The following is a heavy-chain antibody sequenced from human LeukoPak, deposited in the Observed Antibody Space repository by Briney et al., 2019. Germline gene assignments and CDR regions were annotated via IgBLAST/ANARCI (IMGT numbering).Heavy chain of an antibody. CDR3: AKGREGIAAAGIFDY. CDR1: GFTFSSYG. CDR2: IRYDGSNI. J-gene: IGHJ4*02. Sequence: GGSLRLSCAASGFTFSSYGMHWVRQAPGKGLEWVAFIRYDGSNIYYADSVKGRFTISRDNSKNTLYLQMNSLRAEDTAVYYCAKGREGIAAAGIFDYWGQGTLVTVSS. D-gene: IGHD6-13*01. V-gene: IGHV3-30*02.